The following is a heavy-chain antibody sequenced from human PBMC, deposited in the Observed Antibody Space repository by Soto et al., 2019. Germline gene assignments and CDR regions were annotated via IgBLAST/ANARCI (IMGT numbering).Heavy chain of an antibody. CDR3: ARAAGITGPVGTFDY. D-gene: IGHD1-20*01. V-gene: IGHV6-1*01. CDR1: GDSVSSNRAA. Sequence: SQTLSLTCAISGDSVSSNRAAWNWIRQSPSRGLEWLGRTYYRSKWYNDYAVSVKSRITINPDTSKNQFSLQLNSVTPEDTAVYYCARAAGITGPVGTFDYWGQGTLVTVSS. CDR2: TYYRSKWYN. J-gene: IGHJ4*02.